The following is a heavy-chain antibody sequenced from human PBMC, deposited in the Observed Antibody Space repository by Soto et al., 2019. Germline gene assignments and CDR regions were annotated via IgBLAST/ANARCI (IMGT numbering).Heavy chain of an antibody. CDR2: IYYSGNT. D-gene: IGHD2-8*01. V-gene: IGHV4-30-4*01. CDR3: ASFVGLLWGGVSPAESCGSYYIDN. Sequence: VQLQESGPGLVKPSQTLSLTCTVSGDSITSGDYYWSWIRQPPGKGLDSIGSIYYSGNTNYNPYLKSRVIMSLATSKNECTLKLTCVTAADTAVYYCASFVGLLWGGVSPAESCGSYYIDNWGQGTLVTVSS. CDR1: GDSITSGDYY. J-gene: IGHJ4*02.